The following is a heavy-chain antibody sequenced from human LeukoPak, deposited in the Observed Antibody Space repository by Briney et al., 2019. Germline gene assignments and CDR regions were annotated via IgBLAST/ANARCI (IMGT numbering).Heavy chain of an antibody. CDR3: ARHITVSYDAFNL. J-gene: IGHJ3*01. CDR2: VFYSGGT. D-gene: IGHD6-19*01. Sequence: PSETLSLTCTVSGGSITGYYWSWIRQPPGKGLEWIGYVFYSGGTLYNPSLKSRVAISVDTSKTQFSLKLTPVTAADTAVYYCARHITVSYDAFNLWGRGTMVTVSS. CDR1: GGSITGYY. V-gene: IGHV4-59*08.